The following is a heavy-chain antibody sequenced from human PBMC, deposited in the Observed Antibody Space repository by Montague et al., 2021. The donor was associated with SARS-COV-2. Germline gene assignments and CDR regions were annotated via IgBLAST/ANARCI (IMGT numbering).Heavy chain of an antibody. J-gene: IGHJ4*02. CDR2: NYTSGST. V-gene: IGHV4-61*02. CDR3: ARDRGGAYYFDY. Sequence: TLSLTCTVSGGSINSGNYNWGWKRQPAGKGLEWNGRNYTSGSTNHTPSLKSPVTISADTSKYQLSLRPISATAADSAVYCCARDRGGAYYFDYWGQGTLVTVSS. D-gene: IGHD3-10*01. CDR1: GGSINSGNYN.